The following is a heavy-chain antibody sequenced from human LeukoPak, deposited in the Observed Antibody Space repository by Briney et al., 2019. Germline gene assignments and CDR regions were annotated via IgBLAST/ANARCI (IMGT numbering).Heavy chain of an antibody. Sequence: GGSLRLSCAASGFTFTSYAMNWVRQAPGKGLEWVSVIIGNGVTTYYADSVKGRFTISRDNSKNTVFLQVNSLRAEDTAVYYCAREIGVGTLDFWGQGTLVRVSS. D-gene: IGHD4-23*01. V-gene: IGHV3-23*01. CDR3: AREIGVGTLDF. J-gene: IGHJ4*02. CDR2: IIGNGVTT. CDR1: GFTFTSYA.